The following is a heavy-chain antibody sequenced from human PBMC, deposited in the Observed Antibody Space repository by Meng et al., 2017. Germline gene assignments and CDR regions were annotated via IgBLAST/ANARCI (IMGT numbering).Heavy chain of an antibody. D-gene: IGHD5-24*01. Sequence: GGSLRLSCAASGFTFSSYAMSWVRQAPGEGLEWVSAISGSGGSTYYADSVKGRFTISRDNSKNTLYLQMNSLRAEDMAVYYCAKDRRNGYNPLDYWGQGTLVTVSS. CDR3: AKDRRNGYNPLDY. J-gene: IGHJ4*02. V-gene: IGHV3-23*01. CDR1: GFTFSSYA. CDR2: ISGSGGST.